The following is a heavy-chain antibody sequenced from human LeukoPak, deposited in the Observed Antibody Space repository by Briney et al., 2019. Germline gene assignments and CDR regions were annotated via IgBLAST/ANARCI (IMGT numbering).Heavy chain of an antibody. CDR2: IRYDGSNK. J-gene: IGHJ4*02. D-gene: IGHD2-2*01. CDR1: GFTVSSNY. CDR3: AKDRGYCSSTSCHYFDY. Sequence: QPGGSLRLSCAASGFTVSSNYMSWVRQAPGKGLEWVAFIRYDGSNKYYADSVKGRFTISRDNSKNTLYLQMNSLRAEDTAVYYCAKDRGYCSSTSCHYFDYWGQGTLVTVSS. V-gene: IGHV3-30*02.